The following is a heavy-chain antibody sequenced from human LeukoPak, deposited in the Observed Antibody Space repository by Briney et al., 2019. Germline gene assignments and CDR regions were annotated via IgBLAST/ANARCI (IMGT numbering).Heavy chain of an antibody. Sequence: GASVKVSCKASGYTFTGYYMHWVRQAPGQGLEWMGWINPNSGGTNYAQKFQGRVTMTRDTSISTAYMELSRLRSDDTAVYYCARDRGDMIVVVSWFDPWGQGTLVTVSS. D-gene: IGHD3-22*01. CDR3: ARDRGDMIVVVSWFDP. CDR2: INPNSGGT. J-gene: IGHJ5*02. CDR1: GYTFTGYY. V-gene: IGHV1-2*02.